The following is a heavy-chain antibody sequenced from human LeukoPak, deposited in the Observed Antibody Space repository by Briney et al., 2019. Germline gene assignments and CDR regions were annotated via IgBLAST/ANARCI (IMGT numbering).Heavy chain of an antibody. CDR1: GGSISSGSYY. D-gene: IGHD2-8*01. V-gene: IGHV4-30-4*08. CDR2: IYYSGST. Sequence: SETLSLTCTVSGGSISSGSYYWSWIRQPPGKGLEWIGYIYYSGSTYYNPSLKSRVTISVDTSKNQFSLKLSSVTAADTAVYYCAAYCTNGVCHGGAFDIWGQGTMVTVSS. CDR3: AAYCTNGVCHGGAFDI. J-gene: IGHJ3*02.